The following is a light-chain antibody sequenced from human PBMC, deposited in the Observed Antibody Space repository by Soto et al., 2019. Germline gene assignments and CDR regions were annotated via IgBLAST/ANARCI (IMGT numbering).Light chain of an antibody. CDR2: EVS. CDR3: SSYTTTTRL. CDR1: SSDIGSNNY. J-gene: IGLJ3*02. V-gene: IGLV2-14*01. Sequence: QSALTQPASVSGSPGQSITISCTGTSSDIGSNNYVSWFQQRPGKAPTLIIYEVSNRPSGVSTHFSGSKSGNTASLTISGLLPDDEAAYYCSSYTTTTRLFGGGTKLTVL.